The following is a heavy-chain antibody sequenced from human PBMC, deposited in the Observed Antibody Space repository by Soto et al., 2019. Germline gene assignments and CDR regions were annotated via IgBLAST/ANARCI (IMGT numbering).Heavy chain of an antibody. CDR3: ACIAAAYYYYGMDV. Sequence: SETLSLTCTVSGGSISSGGYYWSWIRQHPGKGLEWIGYIYYSGSTYYNPSLKSRVTISVDTSKNQFSLKLSSVTAADTAVYYCACIAAAYYYYGMDVWGQGTTVTVSS. D-gene: IGHD2-15*01. CDR2: IYYSGST. V-gene: IGHV4-31*03. CDR1: GGSISSGGYY. J-gene: IGHJ6*02.